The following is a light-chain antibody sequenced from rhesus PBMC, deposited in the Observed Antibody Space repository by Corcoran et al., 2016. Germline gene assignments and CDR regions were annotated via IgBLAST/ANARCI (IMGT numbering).Light chain of an antibody. J-gene: IGKJ2*01. Sequence: DIQMTQSPSSLSASVGDRVIITCRTSEYVDNYLNWYQQKLGKAPKLLFSKASTLQSGVPSRYSGIGSRTHYTYTIISLQSGDVATYDCQHNDVTPYSFGQGTKVEI. CDR3: QHNDVTPYS. V-gene: IGKV1-74*01. CDR2: KAS. CDR1: EYVDNY.